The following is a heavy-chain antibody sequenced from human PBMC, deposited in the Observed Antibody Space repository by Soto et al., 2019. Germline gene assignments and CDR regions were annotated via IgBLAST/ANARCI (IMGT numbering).Heavy chain of an antibody. J-gene: IGHJ6*02. CDR2: IYYSGTT. D-gene: IGHD3-3*01. Sequence: SETLSLTCAVSGGSISSGGYSWSWIRQPPGKGLEWIGCIYYSGTTYYNPSLKSRVTISEDTSKNQFSLKLSSVTAADTAVYYCARQGFLEWLLRENYYYGMDVWGQGTTVTVSS. CDR1: GGSISSGGYS. CDR3: ARQGFLEWLLRENYYYGMDV. V-gene: IGHV4-30-2*03.